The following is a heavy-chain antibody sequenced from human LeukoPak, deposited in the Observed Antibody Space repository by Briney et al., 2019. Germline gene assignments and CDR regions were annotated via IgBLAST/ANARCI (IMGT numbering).Heavy chain of an antibody. Sequence: PGGSLRLSCAASGFTFSSYSMNWVRQAPGKGLEWVSSISSSSSYIYYADSVKGRFTISRDNAKNSLYLQMNSLRAEDTAVYYCARDKGYGYDYFDYWGQGTLVTVSS. CDR2: ISSSSSYI. V-gene: IGHV3-21*01. CDR1: GFTFSSYS. J-gene: IGHJ4*02. D-gene: IGHD5-18*01. CDR3: ARDKGYGYDYFDY.